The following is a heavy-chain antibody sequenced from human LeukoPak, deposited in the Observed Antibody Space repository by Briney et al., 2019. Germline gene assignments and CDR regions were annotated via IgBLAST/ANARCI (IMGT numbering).Heavy chain of an antibody. V-gene: IGHV3-7*04. CDR1: GFTLSSYW. D-gene: IGHD2-15*01. CDR2: IKQDGSEK. Sequence: GGSLRLSCVASGFTLSSYWMSWVRQAPGKGLEWLANIKQDGSEKYYVDSVKGRFTTSRDNAKNSLYLQMNSLRAEDTAVYYCVRDYCSGVTCYDGYWGQGTLVTVSS. CDR3: VRDYCSGVTCYDGY. J-gene: IGHJ4*02.